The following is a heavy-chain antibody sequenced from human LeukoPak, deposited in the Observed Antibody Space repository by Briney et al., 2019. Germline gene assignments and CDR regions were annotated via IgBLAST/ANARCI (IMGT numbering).Heavy chain of an antibody. J-gene: IGHJ5*02. V-gene: IGHV4-34*01. D-gene: IGHD3-10*01. CDR3: ARNRYYYGSGNYGVPNWFDP. CDR1: GGSFSGYY. Sequence: SETLSLTCAVYGGSFSGYYWSWIRQPPGKGLEWIGEINHSGSTNYNPSLKSRVTISVDTSKNQFSLKLNSVTAADAAVYYCARNRYYYGSGNYGVPNWFDPWGQGTLVTVSS. CDR2: INHSGST.